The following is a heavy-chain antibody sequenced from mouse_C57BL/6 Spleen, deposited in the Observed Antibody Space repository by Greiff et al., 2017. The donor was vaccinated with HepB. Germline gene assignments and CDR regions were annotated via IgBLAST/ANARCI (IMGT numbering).Heavy chain of an antibody. Sequence: QVQLKQPGAELVMPGASVKLSCKASGYTFTSYWMHWVKQRPGQGLEWIGEIDPSDSYTNYNQKFKGKSTLTVDKSSSTAYMQLSSLTSEDSAVYYCARTYGNYEAMDYWGQGTSVTVSS. CDR2: IDPSDSYT. V-gene: IGHV1-69*01. CDR1: GYTFTSYW. D-gene: IGHD2-1*01. CDR3: ARTYGNYEAMDY. J-gene: IGHJ4*01.